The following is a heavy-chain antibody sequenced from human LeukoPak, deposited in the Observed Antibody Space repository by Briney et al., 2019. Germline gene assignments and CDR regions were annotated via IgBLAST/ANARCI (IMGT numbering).Heavy chain of an antibody. CDR3: ARDSGVAPYFDY. Sequence: KPSETLSLTCTGSGGSISSYCWSWIGQAPGKGREWIGYIYYSGSTNYTPSLKSRVTISVDTSKNQFSLKLSSVTAEDTAVYYCARDSGVAPYFDYWGQGTLVTVSS. V-gene: IGHV4-59*01. CDR1: GGSISSYC. D-gene: IGHD3-10*01. CDR2: IYYSGST. J-gene: IGHJ4*02.